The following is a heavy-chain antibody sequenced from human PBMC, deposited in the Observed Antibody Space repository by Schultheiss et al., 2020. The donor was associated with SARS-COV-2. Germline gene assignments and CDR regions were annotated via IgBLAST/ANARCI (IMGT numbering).Heavy chain of an antibody. Sequence: SETLSLTCTVSGGSISTSNYYWSWIRQPPGKGLEWIGYIYYSGSTYYNPSLKSRVTISVDTSKNQFSLKLSSVTAADTAVYYCASPSGSGSYYSFALWGRGTLVTVSS. CDR1: GGSISTSNYY. CDR3: ASPSGSGSYYSFAL. V-gene: IGHV4-30-4*02. CDR2: IYYSGST. J-gene: IGHJ2*01. D-gene: IGHD1-26*01.